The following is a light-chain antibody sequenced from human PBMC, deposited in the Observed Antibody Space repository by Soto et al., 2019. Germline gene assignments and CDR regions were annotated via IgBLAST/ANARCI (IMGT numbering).Light chain of an antibody. V-gene: IGKV1-13*02. CDR3: QQLDREPPG. CDR2: DVS. J-gene: IGKJ4*02. CDR1: QVISSA. Sequence: AIQLTQSPSSLSASVGDRVTITCRASQVISSAFAWYQQKPGEPPKLLIFDVSTLESGVPSRCSGSGSGTDFTLTINSLQPEDFATYYCQQLDREPPGFGGGTKVEI.